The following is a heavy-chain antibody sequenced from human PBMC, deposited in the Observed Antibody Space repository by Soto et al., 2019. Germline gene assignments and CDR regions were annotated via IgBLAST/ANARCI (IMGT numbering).Heavy chain of an antibody. CDR1: NGSITTGGYY. CDR3: ARKWLQTFDS. D-gene: IGHD5-12*01. Sequence: QVQLHESGPGLVKPSQTLSLTCSVSNGSITTGGYYWSWVRQHPGKGLEWIGYVYFSGNTYYNPSLKSRVIISLDKSQNQFSLRLSSVTAADTAMYFCARKWLQTFDSWGPGTLVTVSS. V-gene: IGHV4-31*03. J-gene: IGHJ4*02. CDR2: VYFSGNT.